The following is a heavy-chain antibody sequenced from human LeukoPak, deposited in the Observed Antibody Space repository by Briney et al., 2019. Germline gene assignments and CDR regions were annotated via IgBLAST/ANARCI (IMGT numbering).Heavy chain of an antibody. J-gene: IGHJ4*02. CDR3: ARVMSDYYDSSGYYYFDY. Sequence: SETLSLTCAVYGGSFSGYYWSWIRQPPGKGLEWIGYIYHSGSTYYNPSLKSRVTISVDRSKNQFSLKLSSVTAADTAVYYCARVMSDYYDSSGYYYFDYWGQGTLVTVSS. D-gene: IGHD3-22*01. V-gene: IGHV4-34*01. CDR1: GGSFSGYY. CDR2: IYHSGST.